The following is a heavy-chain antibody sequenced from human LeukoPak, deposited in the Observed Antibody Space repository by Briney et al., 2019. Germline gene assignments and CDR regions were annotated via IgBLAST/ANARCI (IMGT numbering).Heavy chain of an antibody. CDR2: IYYNGST. V-gene: IGHV4-59*01. Sequence: SETLSPTCTVSGGSISSYYWSWIRQPPGKGLEWIGYIYYNGSTNYNPSLKSRVTISVDTSENQFSLKLSSVTAADTAVYYCARENDYVWGSYRRYFDYWGQGSLVTVSS. J-gene: IGHJ4*02. CDR3: ARENDYVWGSYRRYFDY. CDR1: GGSISSYY. D-gene: IGHD3-16*02.